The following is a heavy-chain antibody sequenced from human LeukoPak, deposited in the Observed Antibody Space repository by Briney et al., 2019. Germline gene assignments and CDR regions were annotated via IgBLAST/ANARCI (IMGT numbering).Heavy chain of an antibody. V-gene: IGHV3-74*01. Sequence: PGGSLRLSCAASGFTFSSYWMFWVSQAPGKGLVWVSYINSDGSSTSYADSVKGGFTISRDNAKNTLYLQMNSLRAEDTAVYYCARAQWLAFDYWGQGTLVTVSS. CDR3: ARAQWLAFDY. D-gene: IGHD6-19*01. CDR2: INSDGSST. J-gene: IGHJ4*02. CDR1: GFTFSSYW.